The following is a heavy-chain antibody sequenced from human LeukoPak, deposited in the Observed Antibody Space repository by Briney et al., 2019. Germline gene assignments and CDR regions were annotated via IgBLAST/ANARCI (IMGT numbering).Heavy chain of an antibody. J-gene: IGHJ6*03. CDR3: ARVSSSWYGIYYYYMDV. V-gene: IGHV1-8*01. CDR1: GYTFTSYD. CDR2: MNPNSGNT. Sequence: GASVKVSCKASGYTFTSYDINWVRQATGQGLEWMGWMNPNSGNTGYAQKFQGRVTITRNTSISTAYMELSSLRSEDTAVYYCARVSSSWYGIYYYYMDVWGKGTTVTVSS. D-gene: IGHD6-13*01.